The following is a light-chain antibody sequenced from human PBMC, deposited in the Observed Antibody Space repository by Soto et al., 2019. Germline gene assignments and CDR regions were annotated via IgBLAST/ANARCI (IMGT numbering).Light chain of an antibody. Sequence: DIQMTQSPSSLSASVGDRVTITCRASQGISNYLAWYQQKPGKVPKLLIYAASTLQSGVPSRFSGSGSGTDFTLTISSLQPEDVATYYCQKYNSAAQLTFVGGTKVEIK. CDR3: QKYNSAAQLT. CDR2: AAS. J-gene: IGKJ4*01. V-gene: IGKV1-27*01. CDR1: QGISNY.